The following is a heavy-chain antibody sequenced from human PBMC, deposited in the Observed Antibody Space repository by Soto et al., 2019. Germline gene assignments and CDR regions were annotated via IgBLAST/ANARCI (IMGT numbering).Heavy chain of an antibody. J-gene: IGHJ3*02. CDR1: GGSISSGGYY. V-gene: IGHV4-31*03. D-gene: IGHD6-13*01. CDR2: IYYSGST. Sequence: SETLSLTCTASGGSISSGGYYWSWIRQHPGKGLEWIGYIYYSGSTYYNPSLKSRVTISVDTSKNQFSLKLSSVTAADTAVYYCARDHSSSSYAFDIWGQGTMVTVSS. CDR3: ARDHSSSSYAFDI.